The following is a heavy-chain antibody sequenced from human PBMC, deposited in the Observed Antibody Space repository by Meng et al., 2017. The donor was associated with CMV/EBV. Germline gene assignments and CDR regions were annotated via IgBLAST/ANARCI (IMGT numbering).Heavy chain of an antibody. V-gene: IGHV1-8*03. CDR3: ARRGSNGWPYYYYGMDV. CDR2: MNPNSGNT. CDR1: GYTFTSYD. J-gene: IGHJ6*02. Sequence: ASVKVSCKVSGYTFTSYDINWVRQATGQGLEWMGWMNPNSGNTGYAQKFQGRVTITRNTSISTAYMELSSLRSEDTAVYYCARRGSNGWPYYYYGMDVWGQGTAVTVSS. D-gene: IGHD6-19*01.